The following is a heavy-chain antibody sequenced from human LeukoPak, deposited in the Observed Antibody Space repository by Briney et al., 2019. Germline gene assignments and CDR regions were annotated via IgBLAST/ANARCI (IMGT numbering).Heavy chain of an antibody. V-gene: IGHV3-7*01. CDR3: ARDNLPLYYYDSSGYYYFDY. J-gene: IGHJ4*02. Sequence: GGSLRLSCAASGFTFSSYWMSWVRQAPGKGLEWVANIKQDGSEKYYVDSVKGRFTTSRDNAKNSLYLQMNSLRAEVTAVYYCARDNLPLYYYDSSGYYYFDYWGQGTLVTVSS. CDR1: GFTFSSYW. CDR2: IKQDGSEK. D-gene: IGHD3-22*01.